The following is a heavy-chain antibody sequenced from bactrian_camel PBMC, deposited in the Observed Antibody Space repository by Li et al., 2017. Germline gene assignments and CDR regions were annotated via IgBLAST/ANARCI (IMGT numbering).Heavy chain of an antibody. CDR3: AAKNEGHCSDGSRYIF. V-gene: IGHV3S53*01. CDR1: GCTFSNRC. CDR2: LPRGPST. J-gene: IGHJ4*01. D-gene: IGHD5*01. Sequence: HVQLVESGGGTVQTGGSLRLACSASGCTFSNRCIAWLRQAPGKEREAVARILPRGPSTQYAASVAGRFTISKGNARNTVYLQMNSLKPEDTAMYFCAAKNEGHCSDGSRYIFWGQGTQVTVS.